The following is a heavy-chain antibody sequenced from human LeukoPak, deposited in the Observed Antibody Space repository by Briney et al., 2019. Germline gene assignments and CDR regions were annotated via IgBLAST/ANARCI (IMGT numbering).Heavy chain of an antibody. V-gene: IGHV3-23*01. CDR2: ISDNEGST. CDR3: ARHDSFIPY. D-gene: IGHD5-18*01. J-gene: IGHJ4*02. CDR1: GFTFNYYA. Sequence: GGSLRLSCAASGFTFNYYAMSWVRQAPGKGLEWVSGISDNEGSTYYTDSVKGRFTISRDNTRNTVYLQMNNLRPDDTAVYFCARHDSFIPYWGQGTLVTVSS.